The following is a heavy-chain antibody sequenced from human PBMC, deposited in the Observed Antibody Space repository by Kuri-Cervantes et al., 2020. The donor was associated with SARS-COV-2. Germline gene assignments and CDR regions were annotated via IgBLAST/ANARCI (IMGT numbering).Heavy chain of an antibody. V-gene: IGHV1-69*13. J-gene: IGHJ4*02. Sequence: SVKVSCKASGGSFSNYVISWVRQAPGQGLEWMGRIIPIFGTTNFAQRFQGRVTITADESTSTAYMELSSLRFEDTAVYYCARLASSRGTREFDYWGQGTLVTVSS. CDR3: ARLASSRGTREFDY. D-gene: IGHD2-8*01. CDR1: GGSFSNYV. CDR2: IIPIFGTT.